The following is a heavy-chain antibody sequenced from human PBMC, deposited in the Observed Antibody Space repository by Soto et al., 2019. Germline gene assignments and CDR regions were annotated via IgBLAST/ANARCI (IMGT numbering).Heavy chain of an antibody. CDR1: GGSISSGGYY. CDR2: TYYSGST. Sequence: SETLSLTCTVSGGSISSGGYYWSWIRQHPGKGLEWIGYTYYSGSTYYNPSLKSRVTISVDTSKNQFSLKLSSVTAADTAVYYCARDQGYYYGMDVWGQGTTVTVSS. CDR3: ARDQGYYYGMDV. V-gene: IGHV4-31*03. J-gene: IGHJ6*02.